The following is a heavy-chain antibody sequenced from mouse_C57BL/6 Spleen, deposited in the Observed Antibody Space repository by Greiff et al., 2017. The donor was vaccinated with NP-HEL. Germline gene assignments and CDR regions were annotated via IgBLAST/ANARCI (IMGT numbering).Heavy chain of an antibody. Sequence: EVQVVESGGGLVQPGGSLSLSCAASGFTFTDYYMSWVRQPPGKALEWLGFIRNKANGYTTEYSASVKGRFTISRDNSQSILYLQMNALRAEDSATYYCARYYYYGSSYTLYWYFDVWGTGTTVTVSS. CDR3: ARYYYYGSSYTLYWYFDV. CDR1: GFTFTDYY. CDR2: IRNKANGYTT. V-gene: IGHV7-3*01. D-gene: IGHD1-1*01. J-gene: IGHJ1*03.